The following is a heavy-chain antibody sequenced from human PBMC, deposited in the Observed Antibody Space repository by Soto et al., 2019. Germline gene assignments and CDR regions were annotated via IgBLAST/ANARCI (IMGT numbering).Heavy chain of an antibody. CDR2: IIPIFGTA. J-gene: IGHJ6*02. D-gene: IGHD4-4*01. Sequence: QVQLVQSGAEVKKPGSSVKVFCKASGGTFSSYAISWVRQAPGQGLEWMGGIIPIFGTANYAQKFQGRVTITADESTSTAYMELSSLRSEDTAVYYCARVDDGGNSPDYYYYGMDVWGQGTTVTVSS. CDR3: ARVDDGGNSPDYYYYGMDV. V-gene: IGHV1-69*01. CDR1: GGTFSSYA.